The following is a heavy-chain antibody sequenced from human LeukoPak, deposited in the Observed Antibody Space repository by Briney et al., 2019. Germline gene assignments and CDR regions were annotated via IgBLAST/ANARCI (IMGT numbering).Heavy chain of an antibody. CDR3: ATSVMYGGAFDI. J-gene: IGHJ3*02. CDR1: GGSISGYY. CDR2: IYYSGNT. D-gene: IGHD4-23*01. Sequence: SETLSLTCTVSGGSISGYYWSWIRQPPGEGLEWIGYIYYSGNTNYNPSLKSRVTISTDTSKNQVSLKLGSVTAADTAVYYCATSVMYGGAFDIWGQGTMVTVSA. V-gene: IGHV4-59*08.